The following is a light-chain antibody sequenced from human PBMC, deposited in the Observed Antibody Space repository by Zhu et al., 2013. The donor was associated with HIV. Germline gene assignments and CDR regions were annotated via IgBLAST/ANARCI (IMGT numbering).Light chain of an antibody. V-gene: IGLV1-47*01. CDR2: KDY. Sequence: QSVLTQPSSMSGTPGQTVTISCSGSNFNIGRNYVSWYQQLPGRTPKLLIYKDYQRPSGAPIRFSGSKSGTSASLAINGLRSEDEADYFCATWDEGVSGLVFGPGTRVAVL. J-gene: IGLJ1*01. CDR3: ATWDEGVSGLV. CDR1: NFNIGRNY.